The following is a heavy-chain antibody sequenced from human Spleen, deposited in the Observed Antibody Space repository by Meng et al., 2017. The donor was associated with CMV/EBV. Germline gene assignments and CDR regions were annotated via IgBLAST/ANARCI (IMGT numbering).Heavy chain of an antibody. J-gene: IGHJ6*02. D-gene: IGHD3-16*01. CDR2: IRYDGGKI. V-gene: IGHV3-30*02. CDR3: AKDYEDYAHPIGMDV. Sequence: GESLKISCAASGFNFSACGMHWVRQAPGKGLDWVAFIRYDGGKIYYVDSVKGRFTISRDNSKNTLYLQMNSLRPEDTALYYCAKDYEDYAHPIGMDVGGQGTTVTVSS. CDR1: GFNFSACG.